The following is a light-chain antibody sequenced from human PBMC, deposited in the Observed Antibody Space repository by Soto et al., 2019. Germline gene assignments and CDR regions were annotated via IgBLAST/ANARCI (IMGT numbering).Light chain of an antibody. J-gene: IGKJ2*01. Sequence: DIQMTQSPSTLSASVGDRVTITCRASQSISTWLAWYQQKPGKAPKLLIYDASRLTSGVPSRFSGGGSGTEFALTISSLQPDDFATYYCQQYSDYPSTFGQGTKLGIK. CDR1: QSISTW. CDR3: QQYSDYPST. V-gene: IGKV1-5*01. CDR2: DAS.